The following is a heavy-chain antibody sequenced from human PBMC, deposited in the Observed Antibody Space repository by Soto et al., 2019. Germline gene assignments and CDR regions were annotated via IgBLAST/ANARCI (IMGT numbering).Heavy chain of an antibody. J-gene: IGHJ6*02. Sequence: ETLSLTFPVHGGSFRGYYWSWIRQPPGKGLEWIGEINHSGSTNYNPSLKSRVTVSVDTPKNQFSLKLSSVTAADTAVYYCARALRITGTTLSYYYYGMDVWGQGTTVTVSS. CDR3: ARALRITGTTLSYYYYGMDV. CDR1: GGSFRGYY. V-gene: IGHV4-34*01. CDR2: INHSGST. D-gene: IGHD1-7*01.